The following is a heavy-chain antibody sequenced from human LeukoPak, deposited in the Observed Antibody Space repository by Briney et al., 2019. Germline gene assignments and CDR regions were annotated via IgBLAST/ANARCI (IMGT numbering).Heavy chain of an antibody. CDR3: AKTEWYCSSTSCPPGY. CDR1: GFTFSNYG. Sequence: PGGSLRLSCAASGFTFSNYGLSWVRQAPGKGLEWVSGITGSGGSTYYADSVKGRFTISRDNSKNTLYLQMNSLRAEDTAVYYCAKTEWYCSSTSCPPGYWGQGTLVTVSS. J-gene: IGHJ4*02. V-gene: IGHV3-23*01. CDR2: ITGSGGST. D-gene: IGHD2-2*01.